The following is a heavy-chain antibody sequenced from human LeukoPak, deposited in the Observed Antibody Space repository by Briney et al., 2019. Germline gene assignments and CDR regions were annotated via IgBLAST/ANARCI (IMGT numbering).Heavy chain of an antibody. CDR3: ARTPGSAYEY. Sequence: ASVKVSCKASGYTFTDYYIHWVPQAPGQGLEWMGWINPDSGGTNYAQKFQGRVTMTRDTSISTAYMELTGLQSDDTAVYYCARTPGSAYEYWGQGTLVTVSS. D-gene: IGHD3-22*01. J-gene: IGHJ4*02. V-gene: IGHV1-2*02. CDR1: GYTFTDYY. CDR2: INPDSGGT.